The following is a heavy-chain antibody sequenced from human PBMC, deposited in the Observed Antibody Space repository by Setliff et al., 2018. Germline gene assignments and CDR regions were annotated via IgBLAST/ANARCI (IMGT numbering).Heavy chain of an antibody. V-gene: IGHV4-4*08. CDR2: MYISGIT. Sequence: SETLSLTCTVSGGSISSYYWSWMRQPPGKGLEWIGYMYISGITNSNPSLKSRVTMSLDTSRDQFSLKLSSVTAADTAVYYCAKIKAGGGSFDIWGQGTMVTVSS. CDR1: GGSISSYY. J-gene: IGHJ3*02. D-gene: IGHD3-16*01. CDR3: AKIKAGGGSFDI.